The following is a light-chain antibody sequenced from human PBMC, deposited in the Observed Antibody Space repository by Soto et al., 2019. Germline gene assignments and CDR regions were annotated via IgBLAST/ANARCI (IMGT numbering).Light chain of an antibody. Sequence: EIVLTQSPGTLSVSPGERATLSCRASQSVSSNYLAWYQQRPGQAPRLLIYGSSFRATGIPDRFSGSGSGTDFTLTISRLDPEDFAVYYCQQYGGSPTWTFGQGTKVDIK. J-gene: IGKJ1*01. CDR2: GSS. CDR3: QQYGGSPTWT. V-gene: IGKV3-20*01. CDR1: QSVSSNY.